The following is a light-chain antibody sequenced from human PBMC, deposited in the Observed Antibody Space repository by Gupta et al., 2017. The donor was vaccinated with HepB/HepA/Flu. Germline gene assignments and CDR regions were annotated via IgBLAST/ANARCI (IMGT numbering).Light chain of an antibody. J-gene: IGLJ2*01. V-gene: IGLV2-8*01. CDR2: QVS. CDR3: SSYGGNSDVV. CDR1: DSDVGGYDY. Sequence: QSALTQPPSASGSPGQSITISCTGSDSDVGGYDYVSWYQQHPGKAPKLIIFQVSKRPSGVPERFSGSKSGSTASLTVSGVQAEDEADYYCSSYGGNSDVVFGGGTKLTVL.